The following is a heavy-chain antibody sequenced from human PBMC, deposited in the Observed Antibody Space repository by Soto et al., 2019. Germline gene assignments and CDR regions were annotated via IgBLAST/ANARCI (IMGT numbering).Heavy chain of an antibody. CDR1: GCTFTNYA. V-gene: IGHV3-23*01. CDR3: AKITPDITLAGTKWYFDL. J-gene: IGHJ2*01. D-gene: IGHD6-19*01. CDR2: ISGSGIST. Sequence: EVQLLESGGSLVQPGGSLRLSCAASGCTFTNYAMSWVRQAPEKGLEWVSAISGSGISTYYADSVKGRFTISRDSSRNTLYLQMNSLRAEDTAVYYCAKITPDITLAGTKWYFDLWGRGTLVTVSS.